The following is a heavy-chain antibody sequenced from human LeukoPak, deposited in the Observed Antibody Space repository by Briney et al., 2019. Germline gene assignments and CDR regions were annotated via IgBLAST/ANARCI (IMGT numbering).Heavy chain of an antibody. CDR3: AGDGWHGLFTY. V-gene: IGHV3-30*04. J-gene: IGHJ4*02. CDR2: ISYDGSNK. D-gene: IGHD5-24*01. CDR1: GFTFSSYA. Sequence: PGRSLRLSCAASGFTFSSYAMHWVRQAPGKGLEWVAVISYDGSNKYYADSVKGRFTISRDNSKNTVSLQMNSLRAEDTAVYYCAGDGWHGLFTYWGQGTLVTVSS.